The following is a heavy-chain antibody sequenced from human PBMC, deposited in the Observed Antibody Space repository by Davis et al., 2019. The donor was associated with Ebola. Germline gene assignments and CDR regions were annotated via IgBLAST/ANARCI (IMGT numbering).Heavy chain of an antibody. CDR2: INTDGSFT. Sequence: PGGSLRLSCAASGFTFNNYWIHWVRQAPGKGLVWVSRINTDGSFTDYADSVKGRFTISRDNARNTVSLQMNSLRAEDTALYYCARSSYQPDWWGQGTLVTVSS. V-gene: IGHV3-74*01. J-gene: IGHJ4*02. CDR3: ARSSYQPDW. CDR1: GFTFNNYW. D-gene: IGHD2-2*01.